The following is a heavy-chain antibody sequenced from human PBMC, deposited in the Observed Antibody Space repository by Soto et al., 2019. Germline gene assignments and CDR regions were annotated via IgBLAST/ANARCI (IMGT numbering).Heavy chain of an antibody. CDR3: AKEGDYTVPFDY. CDR2: ISYDGSNK. D-gene: IGHD3-16*01. Sequence: QVQLVESGGGVVQPGRSLRLSCAASGFTFSSYGMHWVRQAPGKGLEWVAVISYDGSNKYYADSVKGRFTISRDNSKNTLYLQMNSLRAEDTAVYYCAKEGDYTVPFDYWVQGTLVTVSS. V-gene: IGHV3-30*18. J-gene: IGHJ4*02. CDR1: GFTFSSYG.